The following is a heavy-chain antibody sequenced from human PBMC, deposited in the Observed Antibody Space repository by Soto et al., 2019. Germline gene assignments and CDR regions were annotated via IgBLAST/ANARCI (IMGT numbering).Heavy chain of an antibody. J-gene: IGHJ4*02. CDR3: AQSEAAMVFMGFDY. CDR1: GFTFSSSA. D-gene: IGHD5-18*01. Sequence: EVQLLESGGGLVHPGGSLRLSCAASGFTFSSSAMSWVRQAPGKGLEWVSAISGSGGSTSYADYVKGRFTISRDNTKNTLYLRINSVSAVDTAVYYCAQSEAAMVFMGFDYWGQGSLGTV. V-gene: IGHV3-23*01. CDR2: ISGSGGST.